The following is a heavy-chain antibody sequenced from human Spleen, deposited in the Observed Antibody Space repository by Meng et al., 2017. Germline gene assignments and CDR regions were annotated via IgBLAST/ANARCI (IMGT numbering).Heavy chain of an antibody. J-gene: IGHJ6*02. CDR1: GYSISSGYY. V-gene: IGHV4-38-2*02. Sequence: SETLSLTCTVSGYSISSGYYWGWIRQPPGKGLEWIGSIYHSGSTYYNPSLKSRVTISVDTSKNQFSLKLSSVTAADTAVYYCARGPNRNGEWGLDYGMDVWGQGTTVTVSS. CDR2: IYHSGST. D-gene: IGHD1-26*01. CDR3: ARGPNRNGEWGLDYGMDV.